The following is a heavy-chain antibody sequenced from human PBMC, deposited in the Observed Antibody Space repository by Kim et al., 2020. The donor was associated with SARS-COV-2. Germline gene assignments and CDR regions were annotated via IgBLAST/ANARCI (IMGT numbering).Heavy chain of an antibody. V-gene: IGHV3-11*04. CDR3: ARDGTLARYSSGWYAHYYGMDV. J-gene: IGHJ6*02. D-gene: IGHD6-19*01. Sequence: GGSLRLSCAASGFTFSDYYMSWIRQAPGKGLEWVSYISSSGSTIYYADSVKGRFTISTDNAKNSLYLQMNSLRAEDTAVYYCARDGTLARYSSGWYAHYYGMDVWGQGTTVTVSS. CDR1: GFTFSDYY. CDR2: ISSSGSTI.